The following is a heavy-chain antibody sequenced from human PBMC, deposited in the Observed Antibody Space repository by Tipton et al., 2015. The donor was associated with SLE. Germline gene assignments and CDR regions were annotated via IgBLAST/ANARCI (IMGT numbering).Heavy chain of an antibody. CDR2: INHSGRT. J-gene: IGHJ4*02. CDR3: ARGLYQSGSSDY. Sequence: LRLSCAVYGGSFSGYYWSWIRQPPGKGLEWIGEINHSGRTNYNPSLKSRVTISVDTSKNQFSLKLSSVTAADTAVYYCARGLYQSGSSDYWGQGTLVTVSS. CDR1: GGSFSGYY. D-gene: IGHD1-26*01. V-gene: IGHV4-34*01.